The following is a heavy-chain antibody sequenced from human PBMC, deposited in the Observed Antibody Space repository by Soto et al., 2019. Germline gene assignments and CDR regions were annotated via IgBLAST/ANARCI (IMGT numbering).Heavy chain of an antibody. D-gene: IGHD6-19*01. CDR3: ARGSYYSGWV. CDR2: AYYRSKWYS. Sequence: SQTLSLTCAISGDSVSSTSAAWSWIRQSPSRGLEWLGRAYYRSKWYSDYAVSVKSRITINPDTSKNQFSLQLNSVTPEDTAVYYCARGSYYSGWVWGQGTLVTVSS. V-gene: IGHV6-1*01. CDR1: GDSVSSTSAA. J-gene: IGHJ4*02.